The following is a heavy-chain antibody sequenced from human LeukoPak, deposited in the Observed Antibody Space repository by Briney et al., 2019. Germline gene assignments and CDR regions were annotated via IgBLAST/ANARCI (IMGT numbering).Heavy chain of an antibody. Sequence: ASVKVSCKASGGTFSSYAISWVRQAPGQGLEWMGWMNPVTGNAGSAQKFQGRVTLTRDTSISTAYMELSSLRSDGTAFYYCARAPMGTAAFYWGQGTLVTVSS. CDR3: ARAPMGTAAFY. CDR2: MNPVTGNA. D-gene: IGHD2-2*01. V-gene: IGHV1-8*02. CDR1: GGTFSSYA. J-gene: IGHJ4*02.